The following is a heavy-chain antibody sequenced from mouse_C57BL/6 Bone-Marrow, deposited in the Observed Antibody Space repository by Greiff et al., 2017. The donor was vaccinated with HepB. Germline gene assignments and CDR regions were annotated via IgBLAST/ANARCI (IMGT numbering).Heavy chain of an antibody. J-gene: IGHJ3*01. CDR1: GYTFTSYW. CDR3: ARSEGQGDDAWFAY. Sequence: QVQLQQPGAELVKPGASVKLSCKASGYTFTSYWMHWVKQRPGQGLEWIGMIHPNSGSTNYNEKFKSKATLTVDKSSSTAYMQISSLTSEDAAVYYCARSEGQGDDAWFAYWGQGTLVTVSA. CDR2: IHPNSGST. D-gene: IGHD3-3*01. V-gene: IGHV1-64*01.